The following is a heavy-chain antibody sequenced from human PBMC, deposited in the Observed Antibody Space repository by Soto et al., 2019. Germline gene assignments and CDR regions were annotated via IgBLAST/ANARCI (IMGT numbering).Heavy chain of an antibody. V-gene: IGHV1-3*01. CDR3: ARDGPSDSSGYPSSPFLF. J-gene: IGHJ4*02. Sequence: ASVKVSCKASGYTFTSYAMHWVRQAPGQRLEWMGWINAGNGNTKYSQKFQGRVTITRDTSASTAYMELSSLRSEDTAVYYCARDGPSDSSGYPSSPFLFWGQGPLVTGSS. CDR1: GYTFTSYA. CDR2: INAGNGNT. D-gene: IGHD3-22*01.